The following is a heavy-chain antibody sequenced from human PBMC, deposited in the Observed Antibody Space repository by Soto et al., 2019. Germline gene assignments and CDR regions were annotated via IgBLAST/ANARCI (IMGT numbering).Heavy chain of an antibody. J-gene: IGHJ6*04. CDR3: AATAARGHYYGMDV. CDR1: GFTFSRSA. V-gene: IGHV1-58*02. Sequence: ASVKVSCKASGFTFSRSAKQWVRQARGQRLEWIRWIVVGSGNTIYAQKFQERDTITRGRSTSTAXSDPTSLTSDDTAVHYWAATAARGHYYGMDVWG. D-gene: IGHD3-10*01. CDR2: IVVGSGNT.